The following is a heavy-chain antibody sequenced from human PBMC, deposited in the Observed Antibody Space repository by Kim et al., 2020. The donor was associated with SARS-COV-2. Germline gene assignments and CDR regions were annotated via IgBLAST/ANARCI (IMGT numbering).Heavy chain of an antibody. D-gene: IGHD1-7*01. V-gene: IGHV1-2*02. CDR3: ARFPGLELPGDY. J-gene: IGHJ4*02. Sequence: NYAQKFKGRVTMTRNTCISTAYMELSRLRSDDTAVYYCARFPGLELPGDYWGQGTLVTVSS.